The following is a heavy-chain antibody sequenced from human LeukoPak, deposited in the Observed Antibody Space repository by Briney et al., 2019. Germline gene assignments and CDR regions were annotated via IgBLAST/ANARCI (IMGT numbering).Heavy chain of an antibody. CDR2: ISNGGGST. Sequence: GRSLRLSCAASGFTFSSYAMTWVRQAPGKGLEWVSTISNGGGSTYYADSVKGRFTISRDNSKNTVYLQMGSLRAEDTAVYYCAKDRWGSGGSGGGDYWGQGTLVTVSS. CDR3: AKDRWGSGGSGGGDY. D-gene: IGHD2-15*01. CDR1: GFTFSSYA. J-gene: IGHJ4*02. V-gene: IGHV3-23*01.